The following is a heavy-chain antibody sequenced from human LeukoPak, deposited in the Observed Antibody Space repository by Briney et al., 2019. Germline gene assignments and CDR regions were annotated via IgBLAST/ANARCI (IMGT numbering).Heavy chain of an antibody. CDR1: GFTFSSYG. CDR2: ISGSGGST. J-gene: IGHJ3*02. D-gene: IGHD3-10*02. CDR3: AKVLFGGVLSPRAFDI. Sequence: GGSLRLSCAASGFTFSSYGMSWVRQAPGKGLEWVSAISGSGGSTYYADSVKGRFTISRDNSKNTLYLQMNSLRAEDTAVYYCAKVLFGGVLSPRAFDIWGQGTMVTVSS. V-gene: IGHV3-23*01.